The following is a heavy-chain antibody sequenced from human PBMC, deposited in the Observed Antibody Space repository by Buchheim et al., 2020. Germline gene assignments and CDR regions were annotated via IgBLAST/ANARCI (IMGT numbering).Heavy chain of an antibody. J-gene: IGHJ4*02. CDR2: ISYDGSNK. CDR3: AKDYSDYGDYYFDY. D-gene: IGHD4-17*01. CDR1: GFTFSSYG. V-gene: IGHV3-30*18. Sequence: QVQLVESGGGVVQPGRSLRLSCAASGFTFSSYGMHWVRQAPGKGLEWVAVISYDGSNKYYADSVKGRFTISRDNSKNTLYLQMNSLRAEDTAVYYCAKDYSDYGDYYFDYWGQGTL.